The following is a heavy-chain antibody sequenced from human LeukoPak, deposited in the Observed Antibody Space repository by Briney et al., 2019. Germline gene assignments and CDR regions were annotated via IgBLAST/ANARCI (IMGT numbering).Heavy chain of an antibody. CDR3: AISIGYYSDAFDI. J-gene: IGHJ3*02. Sequence: SETLSLTCAVSGGSISSGGYSWSWIRQPPGKGLEWIGYIYHSGSTYYNPSLKSRVTISVDRSKNQFSLKLSSVTAADTAVYYCAISIGYYSDAFDIWGQGTMVTVSS. CDR1: GGSISSGGYS. D-gene: IGHD3-22*01. CDR2: IYHSGST. V-gene: IGHV4-30-2*01.